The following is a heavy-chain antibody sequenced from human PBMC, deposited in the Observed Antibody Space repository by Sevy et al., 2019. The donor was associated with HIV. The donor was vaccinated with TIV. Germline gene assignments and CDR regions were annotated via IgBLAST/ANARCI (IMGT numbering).Heavy chain of an antibody. D-gene: IGHD2-2*01. CDR2: IFYTGTT. J-gene: IGHJ5*02. V-gene: IGHV4-39*01. CDR3: ARDHLLSLAYSWFDP. Sequence: SETLSLTCTVSGGSISSSNYYWGWIRQSPGKGLEWIGSIFYTGTTHYNPSLKSLVTISVDTSKNQFSLRLSSVTAADTAVYYCARDHLLSLAYSWFDPWGQGTLVTVSS. CDR1: GGSISSSNYY.